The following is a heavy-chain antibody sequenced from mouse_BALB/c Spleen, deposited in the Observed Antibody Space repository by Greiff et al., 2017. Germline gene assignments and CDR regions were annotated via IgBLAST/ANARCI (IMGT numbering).Heavy chain of an antibody. CDR1: GFTFSSFG. CDR2: ISSGSSTI. CDR3: ARASYGYDDGFAY. Sequence: EVKLVESGGGLVQPGGSRKLSCAASGFTFSSFGMHWVRQAPEKGLEWVAYISSGSSTIYYADTVKGRFTISRDNPKNTLFLQMTSLRSEDTAMYYCARASYGYDDGFAYWGQGTLVTVSA. D-gene: IGHD2-9*01. V-gene: IGHV5-17*02. J-gene: IGHJ3*01.